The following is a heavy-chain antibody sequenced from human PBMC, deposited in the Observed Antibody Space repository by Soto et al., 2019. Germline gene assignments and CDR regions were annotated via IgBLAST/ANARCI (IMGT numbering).Heavy chain of an antibody. Sequence: QVHLLQSGPEVKRPGASVKVSCKTSGYTFSSFGISWVRQAPGQGPEYLGWINPYNGNTNYADKFQGRVTMTTDTNTAYLDLRRLISDDSAVYYCSSVWFGEFSSDHWGQGALVTVSS. J-gene: IGHJ4*02. CDR2: INPYNGNT. D-gene: IGHD3-10*01. V-gene: IGHV1-18*01. CDR3: SSVWFGEFSSDH. CDR1: GYTFSSFG.